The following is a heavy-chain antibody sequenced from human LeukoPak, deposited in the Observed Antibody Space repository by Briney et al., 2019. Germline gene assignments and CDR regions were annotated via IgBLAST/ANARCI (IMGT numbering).Heavy chain of an antibody. J-gene: IGHJ3*02. CDR2: IYYSWST. CDR3: AETLAAARPDDAFDI. CDR1: GGSISSSSYY. D-gene: IGHD6-13*01. Sequence: SETLSLTCTVCGGSISSSSYYWGWIRQPPGKGLEWVGRIYYSWSTYYNPSLKSRVTISVDTSKNQCSLNLSSVTAADTAVYYCAETLAAARPDDAFDICGQGTMVTVSS. V-gene: IGHV4-39*07.